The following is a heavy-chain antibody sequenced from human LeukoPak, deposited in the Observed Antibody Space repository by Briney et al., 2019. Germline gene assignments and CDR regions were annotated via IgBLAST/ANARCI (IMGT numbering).Heavy chain of an antibody. V-gene: IGHV3-30*02. D-gene: IGHD1-26*01. J-gene: IGHJ5*02. CDR1: GFTFSSYG. CDR2: IRYDGSNK. CDR3: AKESSGSYYWSNWFDP. Sequence: GGSLRLSCAASGFTFSSYGMHWVRQAPGKGLEWVAFIRYDGSNKYYADSVKGRFTISRDNSKNTLYLQMNSLRAEDTAVYYCAKESSGSYYWSNWFDPWGQGTLVTVSS.